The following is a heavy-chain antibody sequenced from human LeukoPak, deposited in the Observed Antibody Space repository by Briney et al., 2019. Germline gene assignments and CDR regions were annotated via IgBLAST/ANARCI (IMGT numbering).Heavy chain of an antibody. CDR3: ARHRNGGYAGYYYYGMDV. D-gene: IGHD5-12*01. CDR2: IYYSGST. V-gene: IGHV4-59*08. J-gene: IGHJ6*02. Sequence: SETLSLTCTVSGGSISTYDWSWIRQPPGKGLEWIGYIYYSGSTNYNPSLKSRVTISVDTSKNQFSLKLSSVTAADTAVYYCARHRNGGYAGYYYYGMDVWGQGTTVTVSS. CDR1: GGSISTYD.